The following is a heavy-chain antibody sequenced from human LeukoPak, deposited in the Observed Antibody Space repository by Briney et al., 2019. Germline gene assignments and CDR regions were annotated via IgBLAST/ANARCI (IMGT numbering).Heavy chain of an antibody. Sequence: ASVKVSCKASGYTFTSYDINWVRQATGQGLEWMGWMNPNSGNTDYAQKFQGRVTMTRNTSISTAYMELSSLRSEDTAVYYCARVVDVGATTWYYYYGMDVWGQGTTVTVSS. CDR1: GYTFTSYD. J-gene: IGHJ6*02. CDR2: MNPNSGNT. CDR3: ARVVDVGATTWYYYYGMDV. D-gene: IGHD1-26*01. V-gene: IGHV1-8*01.